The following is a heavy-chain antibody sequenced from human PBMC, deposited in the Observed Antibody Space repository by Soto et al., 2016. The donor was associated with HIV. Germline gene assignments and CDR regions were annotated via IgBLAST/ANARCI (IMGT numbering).Heavy chain of an antibody. V-gene: IGHV1-2*02. J-gene: IGHJ4*02. Sequence: QVQLVQSGAEVKKPGASVKVSCKASGYTFTGYYIHWVRQAPGQGLEWMGWINPDSGGTNYAQKFQGRVTMTRDTSISTAYMELSRLRSDDTAVYYCARPRXYYYDSRGLGLDFDYWARERWSPSPQ. CDR3: ARPRXYYYDSRGLGLDFDY. CDR1: GYTFTGYY. D-gene: IGHD3-22*01. CDR2: INPDSGGT.